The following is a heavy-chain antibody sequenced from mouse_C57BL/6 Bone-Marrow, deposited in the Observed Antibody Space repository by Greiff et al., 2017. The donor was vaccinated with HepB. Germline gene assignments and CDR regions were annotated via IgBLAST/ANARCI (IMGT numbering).Heavy chain of an antibody. CDR2: IDPSDSYT. CDR3: ARSYDYQAWFAY. D-gene: IGHD2-4*01. Sequence: QVQLKQSGAELVKPGASVKLSCKASGYTFTSYWMQWVKQRPGQGLEWIGEIDPSDSYTNYNQKFKGKATLTVDTSSSTAYMQLSSLTSEDSAVYYCARSYDYQAWFAYWGQGTLVTVSA. CDR1: GYTFTSYW. J-gene: IGHJ3*01. V-gene: IGHV1-50*01.